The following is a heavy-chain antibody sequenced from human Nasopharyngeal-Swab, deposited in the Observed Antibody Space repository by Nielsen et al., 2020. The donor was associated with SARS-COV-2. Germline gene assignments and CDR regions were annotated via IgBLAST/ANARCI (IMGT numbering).Heavy chain of an antibody. V-gene: IGHV5-10-1*01. CDR2: IDPSDSYT. CDR3: ARLGVYCSGGRCYGWFDP. D-gene: IGHD2-15*01. Sequence: GESLKISCKGSGYSFTSYWISWVRQMPGKGLEWMGRIDPSDSYTNYSPSFQGHVTISADKSISTAYLQWSSLKASDTAMYYCARLGVYCSGGRCYGWFDPWGQGTLVTVSS. CDR1: GYSFTSYW. J-gene: IGHJ5*02.